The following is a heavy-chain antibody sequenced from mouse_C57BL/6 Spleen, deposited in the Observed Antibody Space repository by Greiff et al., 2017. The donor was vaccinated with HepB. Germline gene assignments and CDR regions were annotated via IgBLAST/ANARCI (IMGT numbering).Heavy chain of an antibody. CDR2: IDPSDSYT. D-gene: IGHD2-4*01. J-gene: IGHJ3*01. CDR3: ARKDDYADGSWFAY. V-gene: IGHV1-69*01. CDR1: GYTFTSYW. Sequence: QVQLQQPGAELVMPGASVKLSCKASGYTFTSYWMHWVKQRPGQGLEWIGEIDPSDSYTNYNQKFKGKSTLTVDKSSSTAYMQLSSLTSEDSAVYYCARKDDYADGSWFAYWGQGTLVTVSA.